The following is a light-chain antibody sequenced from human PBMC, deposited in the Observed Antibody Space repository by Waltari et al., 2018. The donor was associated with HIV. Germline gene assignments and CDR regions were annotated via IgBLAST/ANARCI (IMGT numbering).Light chain of an antibody. V-gene: IGKV4-1*01. J-gene: IGKJ4*01. CDR2: CAS. CDR3: QQYYSTPLP. Sequence: DIVMTQSPDSMAVSLGERATLHCNSSQSVLYSSNNNNHLAWYQQKPGQPPKLPISCASTRDSGVPARSSGSAPATDFTLSITSLRAEDVAIYYCQQYYSTPLPSGGGTRVALK. CDR1: QSVLYSSNNNNH.